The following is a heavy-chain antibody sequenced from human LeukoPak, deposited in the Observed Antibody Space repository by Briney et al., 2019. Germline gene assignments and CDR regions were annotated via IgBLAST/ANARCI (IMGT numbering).Heavy chain of an antibody. CDR1: GFTFSSYA. J-gene: IGHJ4*02. V-gene: IGHV3-23*01. D-gene: IGHD2-15*01. CDR2: ISDSGGST. Sequence: GGSLRLSCAASGFTFSSYAMSWVRQAPGKGLEWVSGISDSGGSTYHTDSVKGRFTISRDKSHNTLYLQMNSLRAEDTAVYYCAKSPLVYCTSSSCHLYFDYWGQGTLVTVSS. CDR3: AKSPLVYCTSSSCHLYFDY.